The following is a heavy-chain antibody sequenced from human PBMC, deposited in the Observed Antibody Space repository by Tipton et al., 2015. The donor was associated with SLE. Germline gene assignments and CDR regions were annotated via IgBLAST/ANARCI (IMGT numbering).Heavy chain of an antibody. V-gene: IGHV4-39*07. CDR3: AVGAAGRDY. J-gene: IGHJ4*02. CDR2: INHSGST. Sequence: TLSLTCAVSGGSISSSSYYWSWIRQPPGKGLEWIGEINHSGSTNYNPSLKSRVTISVDTSKNQFSLKLSSVTAADTAVYYCAVGAAGRDYWGQGTLVTVSS. D-gene: IGHD6-13*01. CDR1: GGSISSSSYY.